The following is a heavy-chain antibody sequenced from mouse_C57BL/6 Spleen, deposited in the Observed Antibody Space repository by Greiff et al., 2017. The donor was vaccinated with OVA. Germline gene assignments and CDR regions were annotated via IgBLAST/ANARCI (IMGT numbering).Heavy chain of an antibody. J-gene: IGHJ2*01. V-gene: IGHV1-81*01. CDR1: GYTFTSYG. CDR3: AREKPYDGYYERYFDY. D-gene: IGHD2-3*01. CDR2: IYPRSGNT. Sequence: QVQLQQSGAELARPGASVKLSCKASGYTFTSYGISWVKQRTGQGLEWIGEIYPRSGNTYYNEKFKGKATLTADKSSSTAYMELRSLTSEDSAVYFCAREKPYDGYYERYFDYWGQGTTLTVSS.